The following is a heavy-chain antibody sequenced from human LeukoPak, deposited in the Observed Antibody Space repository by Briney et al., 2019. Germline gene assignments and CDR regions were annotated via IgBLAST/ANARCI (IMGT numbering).Heavy chain of an antibody. CDR1: GGSISSYY. V-gene: IGHV4-59*01. CDR2: IYYSGST. CDR3: ATEIIVGASFDY. D-gene: IGHD1-26*01. J-gene: IGHJ4*02. Sequence: SETLSLTCTVSGGSISSYYWSWIRQPPGKGLEWIGYIYYSGSTNYNPSLKSRVTISVDTSKNQFSLKLSSVTAADTAVYYCATEIIVGASFDYWGQGTLVTVSS.